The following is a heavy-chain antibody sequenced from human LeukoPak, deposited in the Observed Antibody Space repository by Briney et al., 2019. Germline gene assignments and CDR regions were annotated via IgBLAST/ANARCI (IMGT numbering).Heavy chain of an antibody. CDR1: GFTFSSYS. V-gene: IGHV3-21*01. J-gene: IGHJ3*02. CDR2: ISSSSSYI. CDR3: ARERRSVVITTDAFDI. Sequence: GGSLRLSCAASGFTFSSYSMNWVRQAPGKGLEWVSSISSSSSYIFYAGSVKGRFTISRDSAKNSLYLQMNSLRAEDTAVYYCARERRSVVITTDAFDIWGQGTMVTVSS. D-gene: IGHD3-22*01.